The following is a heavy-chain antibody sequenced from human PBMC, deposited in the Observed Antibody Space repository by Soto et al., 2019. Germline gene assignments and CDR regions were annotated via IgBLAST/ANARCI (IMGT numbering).Heavy chain of an antibody. Sequence: PSETLSLTCTVPGGSISSSSYYWGWIRQPPGKGLEWIGSIYYSGSTYYNPSLKSRVTISVDTSKNQFSLKLSSVTAADTAVYYCARHGGLRKRDDAFDIWGQGTMVTGSS. D-gene: IGHD3-16*01. CDR1: GGSISSSSYY. V-gene: IGHV4-39*01. CDR3: ARHGGLRKRDDAFDI. J-gene: IGHJ3*02. CDR2: IYYSGST.